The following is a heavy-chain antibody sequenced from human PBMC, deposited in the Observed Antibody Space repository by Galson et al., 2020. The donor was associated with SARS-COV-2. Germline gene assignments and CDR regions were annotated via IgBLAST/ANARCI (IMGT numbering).Heavy chain of an antibody. D-gene: IGHD3-9*01. Sequence: ASVHVSCKASGYTFTEYYIHWVRQAPGQGLEWMGWINPKRGGTNYAQKFEGRVTMTRDTSITTAYMELSRLRADDTAVYYCARLRYYDVLTGYIVDAWGQGPMVTVSS. V-gene: IGHV1-2*02. CDR1: GYTFTEYY. CDR2: INPKRGGT. J-gene: IGHJ6*02. CDR3: ARLRYYDVLTGYIVDA.